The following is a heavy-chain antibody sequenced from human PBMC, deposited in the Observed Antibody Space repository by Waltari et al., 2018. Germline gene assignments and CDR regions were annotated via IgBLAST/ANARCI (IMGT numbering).Heavy chain of an antibody. CDR3: ARSLGY. Sequence: QVQLVESGGGVVQPGRSLRLSCDASGFTLSSYAMHWVRQAPGKGWGWVAVISDDGSNKYYADSVKGRFTISRDNSKNTLYLQMNSLRAEDTAVYYCARSLGYWGQGTLVTVSS. CDR2: ISDDGSNK. V-gene: IGHV3-30-3*01. CDR1: GFTLSSYA. J-gene: IGHJ4*02.